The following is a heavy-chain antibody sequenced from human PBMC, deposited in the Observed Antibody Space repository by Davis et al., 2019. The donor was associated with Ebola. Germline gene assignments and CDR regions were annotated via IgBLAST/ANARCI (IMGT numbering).Heavy chain of an antibody. J-gene: IGHJ4*02. CDR1: GFTFSSYA. D-gene: IGHD3-3*01. V-gene: IGHV3-7*01. CDR2: IKQDGSEK. CDR3: ARERFDYAYWSGYSDY. Sequence: GESLKISCAASGFTFSSYAMHWVRQAPGKGLKWVANIKQDGSEKYYVNSVKGRFTISRDNAKNSVFLQMNSLRAEDTAVYFCARERFDYAYWSGYSDYWGQGTLVTVSS.